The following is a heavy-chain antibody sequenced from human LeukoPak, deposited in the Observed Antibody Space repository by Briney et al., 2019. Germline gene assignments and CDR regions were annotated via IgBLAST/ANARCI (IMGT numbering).Heavy chain of an antibody. D-gene: IGHD3-10*01. V-gene: IGHV1-46*01. J-gene: IGHJ6*03. CDR1: GYTFTSYY. CDR3: ARGPSITMVRGGQWYYYMDV. CDR2: INPSGGST. Sequence: ASVKVSCKASGYTFTSYYMHWVRQAPGQGLEWMGVINPSGGSTNYAQKFQGRVTMTRDTSTNTVYMELSSLRSEDTAVYYCARGPSITMVRGGQWYYYMDVWGKGTTVTISS.